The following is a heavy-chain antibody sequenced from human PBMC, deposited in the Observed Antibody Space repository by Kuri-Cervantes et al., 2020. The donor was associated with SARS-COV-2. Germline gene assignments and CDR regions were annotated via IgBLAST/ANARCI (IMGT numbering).Heavy chain of an antibody. CDR1: GYTLTELS. CDR2: FDPEDGET. CDR3: ATDPSGSYYRFDY. V-gene: IGHV1-24*01. D-gene: IGHD1-26*01. J-gene: IGHJ4*01. Sequence: ASVKVSCKVSGYTLTELSMHWVRQAPGKGLEWMGGFDPEDGETIYAQKFQGRVTMTEDTSTDTAYMELSSLRSEDTAVYYCATDPSGSYYRFDYWGQEPWSPSPQ.